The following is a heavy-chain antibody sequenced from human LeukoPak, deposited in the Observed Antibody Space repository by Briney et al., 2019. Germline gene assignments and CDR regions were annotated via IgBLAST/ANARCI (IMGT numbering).Heavy chain of an antibody. CDR2: INWSGRST. Sequence: GGSLRLSCTASGFNFEDYDMTWVRQVPGKGLEWVSGINWSGRSTGYADSVKGRFTISRDNAKNSLYLQMNNLRAEDTAVYFCASGGDYGDYSNWGQGTLVTVSS. CDR3: ASGGDYGDYSN. CDR1: GFNFEDYD. J-gene: IGHJ4*02. V-gene: IGHV3-20*04. D-gene: IGHD4-17*01.